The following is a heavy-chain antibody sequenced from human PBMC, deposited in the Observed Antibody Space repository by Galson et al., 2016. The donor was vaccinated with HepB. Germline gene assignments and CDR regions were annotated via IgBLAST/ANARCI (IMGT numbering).Heavy chain of an antibody. V-gene: IGHV4-39*01. Sequence: LSLTCSVSGGPISSSSYYWGWIRQPPGKGLARIGNIYYSGRTYYNPSLKSRVTISVDTSKNLFSLSLSPVTAAVTAVSYCASLPITFGELLDYWGRGNRVTVSS. D-gene: IGHD3-16*01. J-gene: IGHJ4*02. CDR1: GGPISSSSYY. CDR2: IYYSGRT. CDR3: ASLPITFGELLDY.